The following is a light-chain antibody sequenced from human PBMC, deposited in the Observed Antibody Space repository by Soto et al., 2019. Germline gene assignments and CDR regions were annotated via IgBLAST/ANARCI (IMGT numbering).Light chain of an antibody. CDR1: QSISSW. CDR2: KAS. Sequence: DIQMTQSPSTLSASVGDRVTITCRDRQSISSWLAWYQQKPGKAPKLLIYKASSLESGVPSRFSGSGSGTEFTLTISSLQPDDFATYYCQQYNSFPTLGQGTKVEIK. CDR3: QQYNSFPT. V-gene: IGKV1-5*03. J-gene: IGKJ1*01.